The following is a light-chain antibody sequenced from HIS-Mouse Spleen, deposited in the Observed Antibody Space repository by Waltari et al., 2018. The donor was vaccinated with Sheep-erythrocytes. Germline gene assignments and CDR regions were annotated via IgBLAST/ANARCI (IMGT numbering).Light chain of an antibody. J-gene: IGLJ2*01. CDR3: QAWDSSIVV. Sequence: SSELTQPPSVSVSPGQTASITCSGDKLGDKYACWYQQKPGQSPMLVIYQDTKRPSGIPERFSGSNSGNTAPLTISGTQAMDEADYYCQAWDSSIVVFGGGTKLTVL. V-gene: IGLV3-1*01. CDR1: KLGDKY. CDR2: QDT.